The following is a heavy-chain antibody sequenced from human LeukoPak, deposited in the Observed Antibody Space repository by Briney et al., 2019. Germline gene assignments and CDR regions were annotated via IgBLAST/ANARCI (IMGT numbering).Heavy chain of an antibody. D-gene: IGHD2-21*02. CDR3: ARGGHYDPPHLYYYQFMDV. CDR2: IYPSRST. V-gene: IGHV4-4*07. J-gene: IGHJ6*03. CDR1: GGSMSDYY. Sequence: ASETLSLTCTVSGGSMSDYYWSWIRQPAGKGLEWIGPIYPSRSTNYISPLKSRVTVSIDTSKNQFSLELKSVTAADTAVYYCARGGHYDPPHLYYYQFMDVWGKGTTVTVSS.